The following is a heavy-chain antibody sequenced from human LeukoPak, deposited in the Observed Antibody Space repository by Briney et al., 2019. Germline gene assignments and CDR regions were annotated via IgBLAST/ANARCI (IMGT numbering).Heavy chain of an antibody. CDR2: ISSSGSTM. V-gene: IGHV3-48*03. D-gene: IGHD2-2*01. CDR3: AGDGPVACSSTSCYADYFGY. Sequence: GGSLRLSCAASGFTFSSYEMNWVRQAPGKGLEWVSYISSSGSTMYYADSVKGRFTISRDNAKNSLYLQMNSLRAEDTAVYYCAGDGPVACSSTSCYADYFGYWGQGTLVTVSS. J-gene: IGHJ4*02. CDR1: GFTFSSYE.